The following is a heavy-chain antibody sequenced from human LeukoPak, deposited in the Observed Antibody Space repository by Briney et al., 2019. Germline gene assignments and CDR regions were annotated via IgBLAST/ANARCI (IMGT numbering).Heavy chain of an antibody. J-gene: IGHJ6*03. CDR3: ARELYTRDGYNSYMDV. CDR2: IRYDGSNK. Sequence: GGSLRLSCAASGFTFSSYGMHWVRQAPGKGLEWVAFIRYDGSNKYYADSVKGRFTISRDNSKNTLYLQMNSLRAEDTAVYYCARELYTRDGYNSYMDVWGRGTTVTVSS. D-gene: IGHD5-24*01. CDR1: GFTFSSYG. V-gene: IGHV3-30*02.